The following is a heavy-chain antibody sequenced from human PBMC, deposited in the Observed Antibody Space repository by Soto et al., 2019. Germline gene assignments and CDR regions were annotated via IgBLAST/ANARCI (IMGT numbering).Heavy chain of an antibody. CDR1: GGTLSDDG. CDR3: ARGVYGSGNYYTGPSAFDI. J-gene: IGHJ3*02. D-gene: IGHD3-10*01. Sequence: QVQLEQSGAEVKKPGSSVKVSCKASGGTLSDDGVAWLLQAPGQGLEWMGGTIPVFKTAKYAQKFQGRVTVTADKFTNIAYMELSSLRPAATAFYFCARGVYGSGNYYTGPSAFDIWGQGTMVISSS. V-gene: IGHV1-69*06. CDR2: TIPVFKTA.